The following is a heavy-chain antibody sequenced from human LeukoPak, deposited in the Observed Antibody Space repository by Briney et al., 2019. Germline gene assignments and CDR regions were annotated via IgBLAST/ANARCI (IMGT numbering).Heavy chain of an antibody. CDR1: GNSIRSSSYY. D-gene: IGHD3-22*01. V-gene: IGHV4-39*01. CDR2: IYYSGST. Sequence: SETLSLTCTVSGNSIRSSSYYWGWIRQSPEKGLEWIGSIYYSGSTYYSASFKSRVTISVDTSQNQFSLRLRSVTAADRAVYYCASRYYYDARGYFLHWGQGTLVTVSS. J-gene: IGHJ1*01. CDR3: ASRYYYDARGYFLH.